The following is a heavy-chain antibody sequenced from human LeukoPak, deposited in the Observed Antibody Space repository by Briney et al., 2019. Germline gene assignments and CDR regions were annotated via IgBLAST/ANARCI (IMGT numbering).Heavy chain of an antibody. CDR3: ARVGSSGYFDH. CDR1: GFTLSSHV. J-gene: IGHJ4*02. V-gene: IGHV3-30*03. CDR2: TSYDGSNT. Sequence: PGGSLRLSCVVSGFTLSSHVMYWIRRAPGKGLEWVALTSYDGSNTDYTDSVKGRFIISRDNPRNTLYLQMNSLSAEDTASYYCARVGSSGYFDHWGQGALVTVSS. D-gene: IGHD3-22*01.